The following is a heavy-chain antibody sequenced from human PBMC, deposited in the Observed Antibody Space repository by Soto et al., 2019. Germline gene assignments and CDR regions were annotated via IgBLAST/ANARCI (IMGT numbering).Heavy chain of an antibody. V-gene: IGHV3-30*18. J-gene: IGHJ4*02. Sequence: GGSLRLSCAASGFTFSSYGMHWVRQAPGKGLEWVAVISYDGSNKYYADSVKGRFTISRDNSKNTLYLQMNSLRAEDTAVYYCAKDQAYYDFWSGYNDYWGQGTLVTVSS. D-gene: IGHD3-3*01. CDR3: AKDQAYYDFWSGYNDY. CDR2: ISYDGSNK. CDR1: GFTFSSYG.